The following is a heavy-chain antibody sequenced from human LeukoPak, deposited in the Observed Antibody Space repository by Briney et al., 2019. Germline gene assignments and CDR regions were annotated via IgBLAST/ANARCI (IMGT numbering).Heavy chain of an antibody. V-gene: IGHV1-2*02. D-gene: IGHD6-13*01. CDR2: INPNSGGT. J-gene: IGHJ5*02. CDR1: GYTFTGYY. CDR3: ARAYERQLANNWFDP. Sequence: VKVSCKASGYTFTGYYMHWVRQAPGQGLEWMGWINPNSGGTNYAQKFQGRVTMTRDTSISTAYAELSRLRSDDTAVYYCARAYERQLANNWFDPWGQGTLVTVSS.